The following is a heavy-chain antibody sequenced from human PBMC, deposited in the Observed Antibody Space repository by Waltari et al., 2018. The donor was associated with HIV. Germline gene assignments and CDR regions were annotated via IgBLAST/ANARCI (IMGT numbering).Heavy chain of an antibody. CDR3: ARAPEAMITLYAMDV. CDR2: IIPIFGTP. J-gene: IGHJ6*02. Sequence: QVQLVQSGAEVKKPGSSVKVSCQASGGTFSSYAISWVRQAPGQGLEWIGRIIPIFGTPTYAQKFQGRVTITADGSTITAYMELSSLTSEDTAIYYCARAPEAMITLYAMDVWGQGTTVSVSS. D-gene: IGHD3-16*01. CDR1: GGTFSSYA. V-gene: IGHV1-69*18.